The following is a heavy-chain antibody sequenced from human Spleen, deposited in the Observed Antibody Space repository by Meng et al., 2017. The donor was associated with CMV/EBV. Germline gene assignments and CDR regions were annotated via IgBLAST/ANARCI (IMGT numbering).Heavy chain of an antibody. CDR2: IRSNGYGGTT. CDR1: GFTFGAYA. V-gene: IGHV3-49*04. Sequence: GGSLRLSCLGFGFTFGAYAMSWVRQAPGKGLEWVGFIRSNGYGGTTEYAESEKGRFTISRDDSKSIAYRQMNSLKTEVTAVYYCARAIFLVGASIHYGMDVWGQGTTVTVSS. CDR3: ARAIFLVGASIHYGMDV. J-gene: IGHJ6*02. D-gene: IGHD1-26*01.